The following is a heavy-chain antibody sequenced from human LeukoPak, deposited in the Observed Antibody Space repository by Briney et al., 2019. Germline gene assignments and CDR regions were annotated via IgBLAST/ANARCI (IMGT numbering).Heavy chain of an antibody. CDR1: GGSFSGYH. J-gene: IGHJ3*02. D-gene: IGHD2-2*01. V-gene: IGHV4-34*01. Sequence: SETLSLTCAVYGGSFSGYHWSWIRQPPGKGLEWIGEINHSGSTNYNPSLKSRVTISVDTSKNQFSLKLSSATAADTAVYYCARAGIPGCSSTSCYYDAFDIWGQGTMVTVSS. CDR3: ARAGIPGCSSTSCYYDAFDI. CDR2: INHSGST.